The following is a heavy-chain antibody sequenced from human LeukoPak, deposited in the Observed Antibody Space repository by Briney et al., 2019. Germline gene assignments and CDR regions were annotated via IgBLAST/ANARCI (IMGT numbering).Heavy chain of an antibody. Sequence: GGSLRLSCAASGFTFSSYSMNWVRQAPGKGLEWVSAISGSGRSTYYADSVKGRFTISRDNSKNTLYLQMNSLRAEDTAVYYCAKDGYSSSWYNWFDPWGQGTLVTVSS. CDR3: AKDGYSSSWYNWFDP. V-gene: IGHV3-23*01. D-gene: IGHD6-13*01. J-gene: IGHJ5*02. CDR1: GFTFSSYS. CDR2: ISGSGRST.